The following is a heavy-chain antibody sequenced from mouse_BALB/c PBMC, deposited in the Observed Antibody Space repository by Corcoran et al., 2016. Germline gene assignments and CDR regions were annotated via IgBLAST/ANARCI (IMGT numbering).Heavy chain of an antibody. CDR3: ARDRYDAAMDY. CDR1: GFSLSTSGMG. J-gene: IGHJ4*01. Sequence: QVTLKESGPGILQPSQTLSLTCSFSGFSLSTSGMGVGWIRQPSWKGLEWLAHIWWDDDKRYNPVLKSRLTISKDTSSNQVFLKIASVDTADTATYYCARDRYDAAMDYWGQGTSVTVSS. D-gene: IGHD2-14*01. CDR2: IWWDDDK. V-gene: IGHV8-8*01.